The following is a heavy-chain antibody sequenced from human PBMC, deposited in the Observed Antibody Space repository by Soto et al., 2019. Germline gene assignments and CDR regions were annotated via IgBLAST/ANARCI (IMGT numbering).Heavy chain of an antibody. CDR1: GFTFNNYA. D-gene: IGHD4-4*01. CDR3: QTDTGYRYFPVDN. CDR2: ISSSSGST. J-gene: IGHJ4*02. Sequence: GGSLRLSCAASGFTFNNYAMTWVRQAPGKGLEWVSTISSSSGSTYYGDSAKGRFTTSRDNSKSTLYLQMNSLRADDTAVYYCQTDTGYRYFPVDNWGQGTLVTVSS. V-gene: IGHV3-23*01.